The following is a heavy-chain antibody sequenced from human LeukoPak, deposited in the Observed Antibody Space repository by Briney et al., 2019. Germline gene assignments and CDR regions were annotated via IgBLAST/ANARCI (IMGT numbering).Heavy chain of an antibody. CDR1: GFTFSSYA. CDR3: AKEGFLDLWGVDYYYYMDV. J-gene: IGHJ6*03. D-gene: IGHD3/OR15-3a*01. Sequence: GGSLRLSCAASGFTFSSYAMSWVRQAPGKGLEWVSAISGSGGSTYYPDSVKGRFTISRDNSKNTLYLQMNSLRAEDTAVYYCAKEGFLDLWGVDYYYYMDVWGKGTTVTVSS. CDR2: ISGSGGST. V-gene: IGHV3-23*01.